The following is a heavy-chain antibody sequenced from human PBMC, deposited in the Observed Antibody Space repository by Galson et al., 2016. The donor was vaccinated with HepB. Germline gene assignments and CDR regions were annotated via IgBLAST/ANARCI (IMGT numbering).Heavy chain of an antibody. CDR2: IGGGGGST. CDR1: GFTFSSYA. J-gene: IGHJ4*02. CDR3: AKHPSYASSGYYYVNYFDH. Sequence: SLRLSCAASGFTFSSYAMSWVRQAPGKGLEWVSAIGGGGGSTYYADSVKGRFTISRDNSKDTLYLQMNSLRAGDTALYYCAKHPSYASSGYYYVNYFDHWGQGTLVTVSS. V-gene: IGHV3-23*01. D-gene: IGHD3-22*01.